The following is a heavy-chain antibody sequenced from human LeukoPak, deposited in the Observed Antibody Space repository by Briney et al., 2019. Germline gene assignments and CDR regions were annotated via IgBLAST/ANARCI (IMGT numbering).Heavy chain of an antibody. Sequence: GGSLRLSCAASGFTFSSYSMNWVRQAPGKGLEWVSSISSSSSYIYYVDSVKGRFTISRDNAKNSLYLQMNSLRAEDTAVYYCARASSGWYWFDPWGQGTLVTVSS. CDR2: ISSSSSYI. J-gene: IGHJ5*02. CDR1: GFTFSSYS. D-gene: IGHD6-19*01. V-gene: IGHV3-21*01. CDR3: ARASSGWYWFDP.